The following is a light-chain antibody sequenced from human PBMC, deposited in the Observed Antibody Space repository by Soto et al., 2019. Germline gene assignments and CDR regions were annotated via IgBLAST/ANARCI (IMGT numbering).Light chain of an antibody. V-gene: IGKV3-11*01. CDR1: QSVSSS. Sequence: EIVLTQSPATLSLSPGERATVSCRASQSVSSSLAGYQQKPGQAPRLLIYDASNWAAGIPARFSGSGSGTDFTLSISSLEPGDFAVYYCQQRRNWPLLWTFGGGTKVEIK. CDR3: QQRRNWPLLWT. CDR2: DAS. J-gene: IGKJ4*01.